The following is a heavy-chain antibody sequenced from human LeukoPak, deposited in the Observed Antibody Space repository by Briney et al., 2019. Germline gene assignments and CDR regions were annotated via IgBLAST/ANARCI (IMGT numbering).Heavy chain of an antibody. CDR1: GASSSSYY. CDR2: IYYSGST. CDR3: ARGGPYSSGFYWVDY. D-gene: IGHD3-22*01. V-gene: IGHV4-59*01. Sequence: PSETLSLTCTVSGASSSSYYWSWIRQPPGKGLEWIGYIYYSGSTNYNPSLKSRITISVDTSKNQFSLKLNSVTAADTAVYYCARGGPYSSGFYWVDYWGQGTLVTVSS. J-gene: IGHJ4*02.